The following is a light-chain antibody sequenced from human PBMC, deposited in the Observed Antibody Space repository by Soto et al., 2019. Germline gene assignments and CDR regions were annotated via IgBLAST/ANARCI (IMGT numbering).Light chain of an antibody. CDR3: TSYAGSYTFV. Sequence: VLTQPPSASGSPGQSVTISCTGTSSDVGAHYSVSWYQQHPGKAPKLIIYEVTKRPSGVPDRFSGSKSGNTASLTVSGLQAEDEADYYCTSYAGSYTFVFGGGTKLTVL. CDR2: EVT. J-gene: IGLJ2*01. V-gene: IGLV2-8*01. CDR1: SSDVGAHYS.